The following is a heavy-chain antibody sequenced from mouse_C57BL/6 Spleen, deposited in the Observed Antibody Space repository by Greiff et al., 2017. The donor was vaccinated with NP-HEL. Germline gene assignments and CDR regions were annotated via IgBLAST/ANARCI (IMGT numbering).Heavy chain of an antibody. CDR3: ARSYYDYDGYAMDY. CDR2: INPGSGGT. CDR1: GYAFTNYL. V-gene: IGHV1-54*01. J-gene: IGHJ4*01. D-gene: IGHD2-4*01. Sequence: QVQLKESGAELVRPGTSVKVSCKASGYAFTNYLIEWVKQRPGQGLEWIGVINPGSGGTNYNEKFKGKATLTADKSSSTAYMQLSSLTSEGSAVYFCARSYYDYDGYAMDYWGQGTSVTVSS.